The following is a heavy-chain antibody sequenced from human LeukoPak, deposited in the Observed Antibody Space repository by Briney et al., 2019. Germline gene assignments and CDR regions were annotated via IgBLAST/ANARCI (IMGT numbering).Heavy chain of an antibody. CDR2: ITGTGGST. J-gene: IGHJ4*02. Sequence: PGGSLRLSCAASEFTFSRYAMTWVRQAPGKGLEWVSAITGTGGSTYYADSVKGRFTISRDNSKNTLYLQMNSLRAEDTAIYYFAKTHTSLVHLYRTFDYWGQGSLVTVSS. D-gene: IGHD2-2*02. V-gene: IGHV3-23*01. CDR3: AKTHTSLVHLYRTFDY. CDR1: EFTFSRYA.